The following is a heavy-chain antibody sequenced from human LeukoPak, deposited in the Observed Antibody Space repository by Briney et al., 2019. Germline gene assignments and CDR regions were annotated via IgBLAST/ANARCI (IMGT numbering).Heavy chain of an antibody. CDR3: ARPLYDFWSGYLYY. D-gene: IGHD3-3*01. J-gene: IGHJ4*02. V-gene: IGHV1-2*02. Sequence: ASVKVSCKASGYTFTSYYMHRVRQAPGQGREWMGWINPNSGGTNYAQKFQGRVTMTRDTSISTAYMELSRLRSDDTAVYYCARPLYDFWSGYLYYWGQGTLVTASS. CDR2: INPNSGGT. CDR1: GYTFTSYY.